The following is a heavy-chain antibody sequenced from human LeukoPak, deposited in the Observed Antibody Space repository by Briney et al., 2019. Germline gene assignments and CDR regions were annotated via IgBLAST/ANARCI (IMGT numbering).Heavy chain of an antibody. CDR2: INTNTGNP. Sequence: VASVKVSCKASGYTFTSYAMNWVRQAPGQGLEWMGWINTNTGNPTYAQGFTGRFVFSLDTSVSTAYLQISSLKAEDTAVYYCARGGSGGSVYYYYMDVWGKGTTVTVSS. J-gene: IGHJ6*03. V-gene: IGHV7-4-1*02. D-gene: IGHD6-25*01. CDR1: GYTFTSYA. CDR3: ARGGSGGSVYYYYMDV.